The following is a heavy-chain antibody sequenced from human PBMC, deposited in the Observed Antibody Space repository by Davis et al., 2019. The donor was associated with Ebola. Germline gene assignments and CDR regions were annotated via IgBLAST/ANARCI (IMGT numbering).Heavy chain of an antibody. D-gene: IGHD2/OR15-2a*01. CDR2: IYNSGST. V-gene: IGHV4-31*03. J-gene: IGHJ2*01. Sequence: SETLSLTCTVSGGSISSGGYYCTWIRQHLGKGLEWIGYIYNSGSTYYNPSLGSRVTISLDTSKNQFSLKLTSVTAADTAVYYCARGIGVGWYFDLWGRGTLVTVSS. CDR1: GGSISSGGYY. CDR3: ARGIGVGWYFDL.